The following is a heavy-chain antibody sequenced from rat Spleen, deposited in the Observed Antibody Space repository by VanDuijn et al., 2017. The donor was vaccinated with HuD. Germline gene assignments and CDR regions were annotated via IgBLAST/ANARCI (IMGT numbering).Heavy chain of an antibody. D-gene: IGHD1-2*01. CDR2: INTGSGGS. CDR1: GSTFTSDY. J-gene: IGHJ3*01. Sequence: QVQLQQSGAELAKPDSSVKISCKVSGSTFTSDYINWIKQTTGQGLEYIGYINTGSGGSNYNEKFKGKATLTVDKSSSTVFMQLSSLTPDDSAVYYCARGGYHWFAFWGQGTLVTVSS. V-gene: IGHV1-43*01. CDR3: ARGGYHWFAF.